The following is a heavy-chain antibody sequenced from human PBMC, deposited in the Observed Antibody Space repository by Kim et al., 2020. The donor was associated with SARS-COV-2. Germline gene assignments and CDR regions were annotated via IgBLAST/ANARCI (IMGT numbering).Heavy chain of an antibody. D-gene: IGHD3-3*02. Sequence: ASVKVSCKASGYTFTGYYMHWVRQAPGQGLEWMGRINPNSGGTNYAQKFQGRVTMTRDTSISTAYMELSRLRSDDTAVYYCARVPATAFLQKCFDYWGQGTLVTVSS. V-gene: IGHV1-2*06. CDR2: INPNSGGT. CDR1: GYTFTGYY. CDR3: ARVPATAFLQKCFDY. J-gene: IGHJ4*02.